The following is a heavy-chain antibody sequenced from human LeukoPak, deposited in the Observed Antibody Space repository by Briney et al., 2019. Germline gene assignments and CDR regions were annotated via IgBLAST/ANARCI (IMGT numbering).Heavy chain of an antibody. D-gene: IGHD2-15*01. J-gene: IGHJ4*02. CDR1: GGSFSGYY. CDR2: INHSGST. V-gene: IGHV4-34*01. CDR3: ARGYGSGSPIDY. Sequence: SETLSLTCAVYGGSFSGYYWSWIRQPPGKGLEWIGEINHSGSTNYSPSLKSRVTISVDTSKNQFSLKLSSVTAADTAVYYCARGYGSGSPIDYWGQGTLVTVSS.